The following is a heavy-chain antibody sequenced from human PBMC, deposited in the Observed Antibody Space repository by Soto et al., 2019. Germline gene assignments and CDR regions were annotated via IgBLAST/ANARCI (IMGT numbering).Heavy chain of an antibody. CDR3: ARDYYSSGDY. CDR2: INSDGSSA. D-gene: IGHD3-22*01. CDR1: GFSFSSYW. J-gene: IGHJ4*02. V-gene: IGHV3-74*01. Sequence: EVQLVESGGGLVQPGGSLRLSCAASGFSFSSYWMHWVHQAPGKGLVWVSRINSDGSSATYADSVRGRFTISRDNAKNTLYLQMNSLRGEDTAVYYCARDYYSSGDYWGQGTLVTVSS.